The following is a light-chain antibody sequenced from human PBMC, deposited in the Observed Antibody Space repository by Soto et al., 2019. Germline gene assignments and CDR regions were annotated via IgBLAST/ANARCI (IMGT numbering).Light chain of an antibody. V-gene: IGKV1-5*03. CDR2: KAS. J-gene: IGKJ2*01. Sequence: DIQMTQSPSTLSASVGDRVTITCRASQSISSWLAWYQQKPGKAPKLLICKASSLESGVPSRFSGSGSGTEFTLTISSLQPDDFASYYGQQYNSLYTFSQGTKLES. CDR3: QQYNSLYT. CDR1: QSISSW.